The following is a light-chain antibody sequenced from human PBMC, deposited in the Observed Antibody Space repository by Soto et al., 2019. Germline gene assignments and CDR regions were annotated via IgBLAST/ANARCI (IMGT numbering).Light chain of an antibody. CDR3: SSYTTSHTLV. CDR2: EDQ. Sequence: NFMLTQPHSVSESPGKTITISCTGSSGSIANNYVQWYQQRPGSAPTTVIYEDQQRPSGVPDRFSGSIDSSSNSASLTISGLKTEDEANYYCSSYTTSHTLVFGGGTKVTVL. V-gene: IGLV6-57*02. CDR1: SGSIANNY. J-gene: IGLJ2*01.